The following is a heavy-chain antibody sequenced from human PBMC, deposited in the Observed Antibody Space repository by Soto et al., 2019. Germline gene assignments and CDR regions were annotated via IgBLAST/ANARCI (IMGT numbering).Heavy chain of an antibody. CDR1: GGSFSGYY. J-gene: IGHJ4*02. Sequence: SETLSLTCAVYGGSFSGYYWSWIRQPPGKGREWTGETNHGGSTSDNPSLSRRVTISGDASRNRFSLKVSAVTAAVTAAYYCARGLNSHIRRMIVVVITIFYYDYWGQGTLVAVSS. CDR2: TNHGGST. CDR3: ARGLNSHIRRMIVVVITIFYYDY. V-gene: IGHV4-34*01. D-gene: IGHD3-22*01.